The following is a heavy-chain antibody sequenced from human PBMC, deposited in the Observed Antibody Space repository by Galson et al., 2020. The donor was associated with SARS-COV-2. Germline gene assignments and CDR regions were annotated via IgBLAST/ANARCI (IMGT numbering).Heavy chain of an antibody. V-gene: IGHV4-31*03. CDR2: IYYSGST. D-gene: IGHD3-22*01. CDR1: GSSISSGGYY. CDR3: ARSASSSGYYNSFDI. Sequence: SETLSLTCTVSGSSISSGGYYWSWIRQHPGKGLEWIGYIYYSGSTYYNPSLKSRVTISVDTSKNQFSLKLSSVTAADTAVYYCARSASSSGYYNSFDIWGQGTMVTVSS. J-gene: IGHJ3*02.